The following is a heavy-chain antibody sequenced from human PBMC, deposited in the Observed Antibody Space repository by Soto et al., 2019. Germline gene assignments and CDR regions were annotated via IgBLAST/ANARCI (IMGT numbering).Heavy chain of an antibody. Sequence: SETLSLTCTVSGGSISSSSYYWGWIRQPPGKGLEWIGSIHYSGSTYYKASLKSRVTISVDTSKNQFSLKLSSVTAADTAVYYCARVYHGSGIIEYWGQGTLVTVSS. J-gene: IGHJ4*02. CDR1: GGSISSSSYY. D-gene: IGHD3-10*01. CDR3: ARVYHGSGIIEY. CDR2: IHYSGST. V-gene: IGHV4-39*01.